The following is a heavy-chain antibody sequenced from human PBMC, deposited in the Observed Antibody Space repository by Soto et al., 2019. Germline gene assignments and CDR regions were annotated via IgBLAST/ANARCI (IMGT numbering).Heavy chain of an antibody. Sequence: GGSLRLSCAASGFTFSSYAMHWVRQAPGKGLEWVAVISYDGSNKYYADSVKGRFTISRDNSKNTLYLQMSSLRAEDTAVYYCARERGYSYMMAFDIWGQGTMVTVSS. D-gene: IGHD5-18*01. CDR3: ARERGYSYMMAFDI. V-gene: IGHV3-30-3*01. J-gene: IGHJ3*02. CDR2: ISYDGSNK. CDR1: GFTFSSYA.